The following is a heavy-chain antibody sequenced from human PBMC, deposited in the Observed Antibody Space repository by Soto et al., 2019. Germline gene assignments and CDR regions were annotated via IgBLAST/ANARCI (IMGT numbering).Heavy chain of an antibody. D-gene: IGHD3-3*01. J-gene: IGHJ4*02. CDR2: ISSSSSYI. CDR1: GFTFSSYS. CDR3: ARVPPFGFLEWYTPDY. V-gene: IGHV3-21*01. Sequence: EVQLVESGGGLVKPGGSLRLSCAASGFTFSSYSMNWVRQAPGKGLEWVSSISSSSSYIYYADSVKGRFTISRDNAKNSLYLQMNSLRAEDTAVYYCARVPPFGFLEWYTPDYWGQGTLVTVSS.